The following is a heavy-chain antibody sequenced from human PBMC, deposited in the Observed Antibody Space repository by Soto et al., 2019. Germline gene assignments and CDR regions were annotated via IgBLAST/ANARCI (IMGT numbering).Heavy chain of an antibody. CDR3: ARDYYDSSGYFPPYGFDI. J-gene: IGHJ3*02. D-gene: IGHD3-22*01. CDR1: GYTFTSSG. Sequence: ASVKVSCKASGYTFTSSGISWVRQAPGQRLEWMGWISAYNGNTNYAQKLQGRVTMTTDTSTSTAYMELRTLRSDDTAVYYFARDYYDSSGYFPPYGFDIWGQGTMVTVSS. V-gene: IGHV1-18*01. CDR2: ISAYNGNT.